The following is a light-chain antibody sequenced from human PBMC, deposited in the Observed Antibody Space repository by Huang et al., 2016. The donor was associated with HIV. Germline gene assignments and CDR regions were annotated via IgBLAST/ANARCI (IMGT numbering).Light chain of an antibody. V-gene: IGKV3-15*01. CDR2: GAS. CDR1: QSVSSN. J-gene: IGKJ1*01. CDR3: QQYGNWPRT. Sequence: EIVMTQSPATLSVSPGERATLSCRASQSVSSNLAWYQQKPGQAPRLLIYGASTGATGIPARFSGSGSGTDFTLTISSLQSEDFAVYYCQQYGNWPRTFGQGTKVEIK.